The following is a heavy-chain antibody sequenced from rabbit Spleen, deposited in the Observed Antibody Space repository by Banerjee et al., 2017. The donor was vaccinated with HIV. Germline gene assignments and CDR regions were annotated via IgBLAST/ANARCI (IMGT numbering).Heavy chain of an antibody. D-gene: IGHD1-1*01. Sequence: QEQLVESGGGLVQPEGSLTLTCKASGFDFSSNYYMCWVRQAPGSGLEWIACIYPGSFDSTVYASWAKGRFTISRTSSTTVTLQVTSLTAADTATYFCARDTSSSFSSYGMDLWGPGTLVTVS. J-gene: IGHJ6*01. CDR3: ARDTSSSFSSYGMDL. CDR2: IYPGSFDST. V-gene: IGHV1S45*01. CDR1: GFDFSSNYY.